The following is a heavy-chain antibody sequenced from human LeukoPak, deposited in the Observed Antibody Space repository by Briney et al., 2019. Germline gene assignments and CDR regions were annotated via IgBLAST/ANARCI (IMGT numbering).Heavy chain of an antibody. CDR3: ARHEYSGSYYGLSWFDP. Sequence: SETLSLTCTVSGGSISNSGYYWGWIRQPPGKGLEWIASIYYSGSTYYNPSLKSRVTISVDTSKNQLSLKLSSLTAADTAVYYCARHEYSGSYYGLSWFDPWGQGTLVTVSS. D-gene: IGHD1-26*01. CDR2: IYYSGST. V-gene: IGHV4-39*01. J-gene: IGHJ5*02. CDR1: GGSISNSGYY.